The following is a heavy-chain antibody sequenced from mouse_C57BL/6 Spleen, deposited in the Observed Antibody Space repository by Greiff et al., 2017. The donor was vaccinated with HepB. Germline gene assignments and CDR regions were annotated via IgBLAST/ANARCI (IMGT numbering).Heavy chain of an antibody. V-gene: IGHV1-62-2*01. CDR2: FYPGSGSI. D-gene: IGHD2-3*01. CDR3: ARHGDDGYPYYYAMDY. J-gene: IGHJ4*01. CDR1: GYTFTEYT. Sequence: QVQLQQSGAELVKPGASVKLSCKASGYTFTEYTIHWVKQRSGQGLEWIGWFYPGSGSIKYNEKFKDKATLTADKSSSTVYMELSSLTSEYSAVYFCARHGDDGYPYYYAMDYWGQGTSVTVSS.